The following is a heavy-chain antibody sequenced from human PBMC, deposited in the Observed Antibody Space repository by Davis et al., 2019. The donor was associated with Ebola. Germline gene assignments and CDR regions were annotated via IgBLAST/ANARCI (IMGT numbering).Heavy chain of an antibody. Sequence: AASVKVSCKASGYTFTSYGITWVRQAPGQGLEWMGWISTYNDNTNYAQKLQGRVTMTTDTSTSTAYMELRSLRSDDTAVYYCASGNSSSWYYYGMDVWGQGTTVTVSS. CDR3: ASGNSSSWYYYGMDV. D-gene: IGHD6-13*01. V-gene: IGHV1-18*01. CDR1: GYTFTSYG. CDR2: ISTYNDNT. J-gene: IGHJ6*02.